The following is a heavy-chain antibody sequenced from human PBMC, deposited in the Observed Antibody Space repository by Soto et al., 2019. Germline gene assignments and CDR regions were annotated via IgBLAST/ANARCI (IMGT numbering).Heavy chain of an antibody. D-gene: IGHD3-22*01. CDR2: TYYRSKWYY. V-gene: IGHV6-1*01. CDR1: GDSVSIYSGA. Sequence: PSQTLSLTCVISGDSVSIYSGAWNWIRQSPSRGLEWLGRTYYRSKWYYDYAESVKSRIIISVDTSKNQFSLQLNSVTPEDAAVYYYDSSGFYPTWFDPRGQGTMVTVSS. J-gene: IGHJ5*02. CDR3: DSSGFYPTWFDP.